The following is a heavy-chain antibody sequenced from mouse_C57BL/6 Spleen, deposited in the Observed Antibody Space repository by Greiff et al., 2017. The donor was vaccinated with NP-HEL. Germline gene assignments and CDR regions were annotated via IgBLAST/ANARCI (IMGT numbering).Heavy chain of an antibody. CDR1: GYTFTDYY. J-gene: IGHJ2*01. D-gene: IGHD1-1*01. Sequence: EVQLHQSGPELVKPGASVKISCKASGYTFTDYYMNWVKQSHGKSLEWIGDINPNNGGTSYNQKFKGKATLTVDKSSSTAYMELRSLTSEDSAVYYCARYDYYGSAPPFDYWGQGTTLTVSS. CDR3: ARYDYYGSAPPFDY. CDR2: INPNNGGT. V-gene: IGHV1-26*01.